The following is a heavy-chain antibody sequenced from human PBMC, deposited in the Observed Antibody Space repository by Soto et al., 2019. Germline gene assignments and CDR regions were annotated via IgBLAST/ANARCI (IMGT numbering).Heavy chain of an antibody. J-gene: IGHJ4*02. Sequence: ASVKVSCKTSGYTFTTYGISWVRQAPGQGLEWMGWITTDKGKTTYAQKFQGRVTMTTDTSTSTAYMELRSLRSDDTAVYYCATLSPAFDSWGQGTRVTASS. CDR1: GYTFTTYG. CDR3: ATLSPAFDS. CDR2: ITTDKGKT. V-gene: IGHV1-18*01.